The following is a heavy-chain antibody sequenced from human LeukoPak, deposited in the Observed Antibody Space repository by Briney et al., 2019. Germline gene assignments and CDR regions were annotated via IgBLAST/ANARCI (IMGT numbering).Heavy chain of an antibody. D-gene: IGHD6-6*01. Sequence: SETLSLTCTVSGGSISSSSYYWGWIRQPPGKGLEWIGSIYYSGSTYYNPSLKSRVTISVDTSKNQFSLKLSSVTAADTAVYYCANSFIAARESYFDYWGQGTLVTVSS. CDR1: GGSISSSSYY. CDR3: ANSFIAARESYFDY. V-gene: IGHV4-39*01. CDR2: IYYSGST. J-gene: IGHJ4*02.